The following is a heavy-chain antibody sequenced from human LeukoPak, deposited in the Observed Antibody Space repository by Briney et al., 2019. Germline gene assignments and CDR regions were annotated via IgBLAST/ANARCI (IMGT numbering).Heavy chain of an antibody. J-gene: IGHJ4*02. D-gene: IGHD6-13*01. CDR3: ARDPAAERGVYFDY. Sequence: PETLSLTCTVSGGSISSYYWSWIRQPPGKGLEWIGYIYYSGSTNYNPSLKSRVTISVDTSKNQFSLKLSSVTAADTAVYYCARDPAAERGVYFDYWGQGTLVTVSS. V-gene: IGHV4-59*01. CDR2: IYYSGST. CDR1: GGSISSYY.